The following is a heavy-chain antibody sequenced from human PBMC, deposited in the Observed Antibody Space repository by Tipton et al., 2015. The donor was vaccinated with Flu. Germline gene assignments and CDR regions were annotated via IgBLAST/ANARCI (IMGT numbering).Heavy chain of an antibody. Sequence: TLSLTCTVSGGSISSYYWSWIRQPPGKGLEWIGYIYYSGSTNYNPSLKSRVTISVDTSKNQFSLKLSSVTAADTAVHYCARGERYYFDYWGQGTLVTVSS. D-gene: IGHD3-16*01. J-gene: IGHJ4*02. CDR2: IYYSGST. CDR1: GGSISSYY. V-gene: IGHV4-59*08. CDR3: ARGERYYFDY.